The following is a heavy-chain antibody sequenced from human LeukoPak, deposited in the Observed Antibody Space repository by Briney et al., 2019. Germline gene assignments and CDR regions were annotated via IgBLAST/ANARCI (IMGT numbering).Heavy chain of an antibody. Sequence: ASVKVSCKASGYTFTSYGISWVRQAPGQGLEWMGWISAYNGNTNYAQKLQGRVTMTTDTSTSTDYMELRSLRSDDTAVYDCAGNWRELRYAFDIWGQGTMVTVSS. V-gene: IGHV1-18*01. D-gene: IGHD1-26*01. CDR1: GYTFTSYG. CDR3: AGNWRELRYAFDI. CDR2: ISAYNGNT. J-gene: IGHJ3*02.